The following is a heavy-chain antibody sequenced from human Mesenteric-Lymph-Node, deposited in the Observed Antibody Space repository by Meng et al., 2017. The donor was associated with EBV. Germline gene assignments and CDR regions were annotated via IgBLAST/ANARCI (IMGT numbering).Heavy chain of an antibody. CDR1: GDSVSNTNVA. J-gene: IGHJ4*02. CDR2: TYYRSKWYN. Sequence: QVQLQPSGPGLVKPSQTLSLTFAISGDSVSNTNVAWNWIRQSPSRGLEWLGRTYYRSKWYNEYAQSVKGRITINPDTSKSEFSLQLNSVTPDDTAVYYCSRESWRAFDYWGQGTLVTVSS. V-gene: IGHV6-1*01. CDR3: SRESWRAFDY.